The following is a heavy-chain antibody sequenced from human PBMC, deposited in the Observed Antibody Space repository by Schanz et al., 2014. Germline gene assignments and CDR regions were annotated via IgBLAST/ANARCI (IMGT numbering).Heavy chain of an antibody. Sequence: EELLVESGGGWVQPGGSVRLSCAASGFSFSNYAMTWVRQAPGRGLEWVSYISSSSSYIYYADSMKGRFTISRDNAKNSLYLQMNSLRAEDTAVYYCARDLPEYDTSGDYWGQGTLVTVSS. D-gene: IGHD3-10*01. V-gene: IGHV3-21*01. CDR2: ISSSSSYI. J-gene: IGHJ4*02. CDR3: ARDLPEYDTSGDY. CDR1: GFSFSNYA.